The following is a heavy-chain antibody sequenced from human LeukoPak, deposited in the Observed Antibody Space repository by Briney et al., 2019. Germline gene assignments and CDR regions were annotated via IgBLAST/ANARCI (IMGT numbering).Heavy chain of an antibody. D-gene: IGHD5-24*01. CDR2: INPNSGGT. Sequence: ASVKLSCKASGYTFSGYYMHWVRQAPGQGLEWMGWINPNSGGTNYAQKFQGRVTVTRDTSISTAYMELSRLRSDDAAVYYCAIGGDGYNTKFDYWGQGTLVTVSS. CDR3: AIGGDGYNTKFDY. V-gene: IGHV1-2*02. J-gene: IGHJ4*02. CDR1: GYTFSGYY.